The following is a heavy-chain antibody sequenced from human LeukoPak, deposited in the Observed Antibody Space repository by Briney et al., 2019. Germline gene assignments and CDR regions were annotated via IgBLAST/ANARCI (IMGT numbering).Heavy chain of an antibody. Sequence: PSETLSLTCTVSVGTISGYFWSWVRQAPGTGLDWIGHIYYSGATNYNPSLRSRVTISVDTSKNQFSLKLRSVIAADTAVYYCARAQYSGSCFDYWGQGTLVTVSS. CDR1: VGTISGYF. D-gene: IGHD1-26*01. J-gene: IGHJ4*03. CDR3: ARAQYSGSCFDY. CDR2: IYYSGAT. V-gene: IGHV4-59*13.